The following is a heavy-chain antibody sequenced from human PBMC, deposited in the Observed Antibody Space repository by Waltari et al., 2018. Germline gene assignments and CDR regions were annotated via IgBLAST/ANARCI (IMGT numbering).Heavy chain of an antibody. D-gene: IGHD5-12*01. J-gene: IGHJ6*02. CDR1: GGSISSYY. CDR3: ARGGPGDGYNLGGMDV. CDR2: IYYSGST. V-gene: IGHV4-59*01. Sequence: QVQLQESGPGLVKPSETLSLTCTVSGGSISSYYWSWIRQPPGKGLEWIGYIYYSGSTNYNPSLKSRVTISVDTSKNQFSLKLSSVTAADTAVYYCARGGPGDGYNLGGMDVWGQGTTVTVSS.